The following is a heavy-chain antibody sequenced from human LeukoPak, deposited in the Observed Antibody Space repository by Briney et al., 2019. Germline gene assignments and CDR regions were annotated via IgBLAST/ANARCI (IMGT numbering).Heavy chain of an antibody. J-gene: IGHJ4*02. V-gene: IGHV3-30*03. CDR2: ISNDGSRK. CDR1: GFTFSRHG. Sequence: GGSLRLSCAPSGFTFSRHGMHWVRQAPGKGLEWVAIISNDGSRKYYVHSVEGRFTISRDNSKNTLYLQMDSLRAEDTAVYYCARDRAWNYFDYWGQGTLVTVSS. CDR3: ARDRAWNYFDY. D-gene: IGHD3-3*01.